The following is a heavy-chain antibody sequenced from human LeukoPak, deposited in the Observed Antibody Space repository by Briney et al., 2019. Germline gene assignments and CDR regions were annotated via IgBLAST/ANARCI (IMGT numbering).Heavy chain of an antibody. V-gene: IGHV3-48*01. CDR3: ARHMVRGVIPYYMDV. CDR1: GITFSSYS. CDR2: ISSFSGTI. D-gene: IGHD3-10*01. Sequence: PGGSLRLSCVASGITFSSYSMNWVRQAPGKGLEWVSYISSFSGTINYADSVKGRFTISRDNSKNTLYLQMNSLRAEDTAVYYCARHMVRGVIPYYMDVWGKGTTVTVSS. J-gene: IGHJ6*03.